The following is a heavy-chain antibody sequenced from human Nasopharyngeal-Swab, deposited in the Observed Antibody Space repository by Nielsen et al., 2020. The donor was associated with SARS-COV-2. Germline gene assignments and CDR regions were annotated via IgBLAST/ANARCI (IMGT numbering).Heavy chain of an antibody. D-gene: IGHD5-12*01. CDR3: ARELGGYRGYGFGYEFAY. Sequence: GESLKISCAASGFTFSSYSMNWVRQATGKGLEWVSAIGTAGDPYYPGSVKGRFTISRDSANNSLYLQMNSLRAEDTAVYYCARELGGYRGYGFGYEFAYWGQGTLVTVSS. CDR2: IGTAGDP. J-gene: IGHJ4*02. V-gene: IGHV3-13*05. CDR1: GFTFSSYS.